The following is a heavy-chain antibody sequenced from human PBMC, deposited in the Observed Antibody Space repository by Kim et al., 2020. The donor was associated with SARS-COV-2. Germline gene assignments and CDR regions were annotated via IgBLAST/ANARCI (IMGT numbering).Heavy chain of an antibody. CDR2: ISYDGSNK. Sequence: GGSLRLSCAASGFTFSSYGMHWVRQAPGKGLEWVAVISYDGSNKYYADSVKGRFTISRDNSKNTLYLQMNSLRAEDTAVYYCARPVVAHFDYWGQGNLVT. V-gene: IGHV3-33*05. CDR1: GFTFSSYG. D-gene: IGHD2-15*01. CDR3: ARPVVAHFDY. J-gene: IGHJ4*02.